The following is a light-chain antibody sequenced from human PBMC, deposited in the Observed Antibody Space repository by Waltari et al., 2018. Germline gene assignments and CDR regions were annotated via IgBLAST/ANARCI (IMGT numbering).Light chain of an antibody. CDR3: AAWDDSLSGQV. V-gene: IGLV1-47*01. CDR2: RNN. CDR1: SSNIGSNY. J-gene: IGLJ2*01. Sequence: QSVLTQPPSASGTPGQRVTISCSGSSSNIGSNYVYWYQQLPGTAPKLLIYRNNQRPSGVPERFAGSKSGTSASLAISGRRSEDEADYYCAAWDDSLSGQVFGGGTKLTVL.